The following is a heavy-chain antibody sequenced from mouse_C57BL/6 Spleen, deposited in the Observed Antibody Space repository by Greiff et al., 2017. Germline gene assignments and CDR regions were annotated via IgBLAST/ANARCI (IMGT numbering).Heavy chain of an antibody. CDR1: GYTFTDYY. V-gene: IGHV1-26*01. CDR3: AINWDVNYALDY. Sequence: EVQLQQSGPDLVKPGASVKISCTASGYTFTDYYMSWVHQTHGKSLEWIGVINPDNGSNNYNPKLKGKGTLTVNKYCNTAYMELRSLTAEDAAFYYCAINWDVNYALDYWGQGTSVTVSS. J-gene: IGHJ4*01. CDR2: INPDNGSN. D-gene: IGHD4-1*02.